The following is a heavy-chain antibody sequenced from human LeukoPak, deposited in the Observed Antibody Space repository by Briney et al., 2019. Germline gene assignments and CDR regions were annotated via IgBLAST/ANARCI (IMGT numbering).Heavy chain of an antibody. J-gene: IGHJ4*02. Sequence: PGGSLRLSCAASGFTFSSYAINWVRQAPGKGLEWVSVINDNGGSTFYADSVKGRFTISRGNSRDTVFLQMSGLRVEDTAVYYCARSLKWNLVGFDYWGQGTLVTVSS. CDR3: ARSLKWNLVGFDY. CDR2: INDNGGST. D-gene: IGHD1-1*01. V-gene: IGHV3-23*01. CDR1: GFTFSSYA.